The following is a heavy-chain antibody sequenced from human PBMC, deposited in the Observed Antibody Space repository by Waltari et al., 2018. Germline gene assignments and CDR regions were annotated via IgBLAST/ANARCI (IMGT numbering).Heavy chain of an antibody. J-gene: IGHJ5*02. Sequence: QVQLQQWGAGLVKPSQTLSLTCTVSGGSISSGDYYWSWICQPPGKGLEWIGYIYYSGSTYYNPSLKSRVTISVDTSKNQFSLKLSSVTAADTAVYYCARRAYGDYGDPQRGWFDPWGQGTLVTVSS. CDR3: ARRAYGDYGDPQRGWFDP. CDR1: GGSISSGDYY. CDR2: IYYSGST. V-gene: IGHV4-30-4*08. D-gene: IGHD4-17*01.